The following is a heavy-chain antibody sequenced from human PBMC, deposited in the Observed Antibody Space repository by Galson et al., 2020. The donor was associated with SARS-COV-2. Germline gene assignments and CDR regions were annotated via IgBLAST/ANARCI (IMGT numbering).Heavy chain of an antibody. J-gene: IGHJ4*02. CDR3: ATITGIAVSPDY. CDR1: GYTLTELS. D-gene: IGHD6-19*01. V-gene: IGHV1-24*01. CDR2: FDPEDGET. Sequence: ASVTVSCKVSGYTLTELSMHWVRQAPGKGLEWMGGFDPEDGETIYAQKFQGRVTMTEDTSTDTAYMELSSLRSEDTAVYYCATITGIAVSPDYWGQGTLVTVSS.